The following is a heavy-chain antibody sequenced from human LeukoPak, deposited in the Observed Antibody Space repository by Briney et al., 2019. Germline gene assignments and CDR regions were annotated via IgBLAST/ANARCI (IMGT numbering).Heavy chain of an antibody. J-gene: IGHJ4*02. V-gene: IGHV1-69*05. CDR2: IIPIFGTA. CDR1: GGTFISYA. CDR3: AREDYDDRSGYYPSH. Sequence: SVTVSFTASGGTFISYAISWVRQAPGQGREGMGGIIPIFGTANYAQKFQGRVTFTTDTSTSTVYMELRRLRSDDTAVYYCAREDYDDRSGYYPSHWGQGTLVTVSS. D-gene: IGHD3-22*01.